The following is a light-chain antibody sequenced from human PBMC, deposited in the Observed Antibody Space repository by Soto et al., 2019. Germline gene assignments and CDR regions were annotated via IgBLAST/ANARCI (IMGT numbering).Light chain of an antibody. Sequence: QSVLTQPASVPGAPGQTITISCTGTSSDIGGYNAVSWYQHHPGKAPKLIIYEVTHRPSGVSDRFSASKSGNTASLTISGLQAEDEADYYCNSFRVSHLYVFGTGTKATVL. CDR2: EVT. J-gene: IGLJ1*01. V-gene: IGLV2-14*01. CDR1: SSDIGGYNA. CDR3: NSFRVSHLYV.